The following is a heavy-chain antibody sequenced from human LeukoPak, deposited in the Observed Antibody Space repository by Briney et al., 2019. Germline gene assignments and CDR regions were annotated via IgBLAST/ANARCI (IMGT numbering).Heavy chain of an antibody. CDR2: IYTSGST. J-gene: IGHJ3*02. Sequence: SETLSLTCTVSGGSISSYYWSWIRQPAGKGLEWIGRIYTSGSTNYNPSLKSRVTMSVDTSKNQFSLKLSSVTAADTAVYYCARAAIVVVPAAMAQDAFDIWGQGTMVTVSS. D-gene: IGHD2-2*01. V-gene: IGHV4-4*07. CDR3: ARAAIVVVPAAMAQDAFDI. CDR1: GGSISSYY.